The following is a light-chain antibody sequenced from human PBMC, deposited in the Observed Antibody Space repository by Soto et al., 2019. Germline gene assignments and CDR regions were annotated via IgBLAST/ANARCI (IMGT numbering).Light chain of an antibody. V-gene: IGKV2-30*01. Sequence: DVVMTQSPLSLPVTLGQPASISCRSSQSLVYNDGDTYLSWFQQRPGRSPRRLIYKVSNRDSGVPDRFSGSGSGTDFTLRISRVEAEDVGVYYCMQGTHWLFGQGTRLEIK. CDR2: KVS. CDR3: MQGTHWL. CDR1: QSLVYNDGDTY. J-gene: IGKJ5*01.